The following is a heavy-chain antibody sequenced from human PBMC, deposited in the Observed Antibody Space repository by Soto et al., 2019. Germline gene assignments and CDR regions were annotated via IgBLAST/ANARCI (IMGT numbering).Heavy chain of an antibody. Sequence: XGTLSLTCTVSGGCISSDYWSWVRQPPGKGLEWIGYIYYSGSTNYNPSLESRVTIALDPSKNKFSLKLRSLTTADTAVYFCERVGGVAARTFSYWGQGTLVTVYS. D-gene: IGHD6-6*01. V-gene: IGHV4-59*01. J-gene: IGHJ4*02. CDR3: ERVGGVAARTFSY. CDR1: GGCISSDY. CDR2: IYYSGST.